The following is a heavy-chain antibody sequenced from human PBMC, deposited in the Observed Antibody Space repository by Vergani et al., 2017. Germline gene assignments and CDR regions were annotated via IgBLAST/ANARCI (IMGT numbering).Heavy chain of an antibody. D-gene: IGHD4-17*01. CDR1: RCSISSGSHY. CDR3: ARDPRDYGDNYYYYDMDV. CDR2: IYSSGST. V-gene: IGHV4-61*02. J-gene: IGHJ6*02. Sequence: QVQLQESGPRLVKPSQTLSLTCPVSRCSISSGSHYWSWIRQAAGKGLEWIGRIYSSGSTNYNPSLKSRVTISVDTSKTQFSLKLSSVTAADTAVYYCARDPRDYGDNYYYYDMDVWGQGTTVTVSS.